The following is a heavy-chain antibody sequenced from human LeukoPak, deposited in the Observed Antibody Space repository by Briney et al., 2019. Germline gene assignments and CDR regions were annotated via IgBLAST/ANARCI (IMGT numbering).Heavy chain of an antibody. D-gene: IGHD6-19*01. V-gene: IGHV3-21*01. CDR1: GFTFSTYS. CDR3: ARAAVAGGAAVDY. Sequence: GGSLRLSCAASGFTFSTYSMNWVRQAPGKGLEWVSSISTRSTYIYYADSVKGRFTISRDNAKNSLYLQMNSLRAEDTAVYYCARAAVAGGAAVDYRGQGTLVTVSS. J-gene: IGHJ4*02. CDR2: ISTRSTYI.